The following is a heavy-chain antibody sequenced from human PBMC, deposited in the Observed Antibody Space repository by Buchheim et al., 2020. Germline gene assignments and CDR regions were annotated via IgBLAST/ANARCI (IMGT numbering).Heavy chain of an antibody. Sequence: EVQLVESGGGLVQTGGSLRLSCAASGFTFSSFNMNWVRQAPGKGLEWVSHISGSSTIIFYSDSVRGRFTISRDNAKNSLYLQMSSLTDEDTALYYCARAEQLVGHYYDYHGRDVWGQGTT. J-gene: IGHJ6*02. CDR2: ISGSSTII. CDR3: ARAEQLVGHYYDYHGRDV. V-gene: IGHV3-48*02. D-gene: IGHD6-6*01. CDR1: GFTFSSFN.